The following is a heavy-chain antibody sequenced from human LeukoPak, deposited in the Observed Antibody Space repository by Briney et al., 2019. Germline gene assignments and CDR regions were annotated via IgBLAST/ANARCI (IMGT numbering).Heavy chain of an antibody. CDR3: ARGYYDILTGYLYYFDY. CDR1: GFTFSNYS. D-gene: IGHD3-9*01. J-gene: IGHJ4*02. V-gene: IGHV3-64*01. Sequence: GGSLRLSCAASGFTFSNYSMHWVRQAPGKGLEYVSGISSNGGTTCFANFVKGRFTISRDNAKNSLYLQMNSLRAEDTAVYYCARGYYDILTGYLYYFDYWGQGTLVTVSS. CDR2: ISSNGGTT.